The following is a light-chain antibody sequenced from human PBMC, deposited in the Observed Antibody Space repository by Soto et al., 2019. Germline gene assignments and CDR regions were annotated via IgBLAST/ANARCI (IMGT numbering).Light chain of an antibody. Sequence: QSVLPQPPSASGSPGQSVAISCTGTSSDVGAYNYVAWYQQHPGKVPKLMIYEVSKRPSGVPDRFSGSKSGNTASLTVSGLQADDEADYYCSSYAGSDVFVFGTGTKVTVL. J-gene: IGLJ1*01. CDR2: EVS. CDR1: SSDVGAYNY. V-gene: IGLV2-8*01. CDR3: SSYAGSDVFV.